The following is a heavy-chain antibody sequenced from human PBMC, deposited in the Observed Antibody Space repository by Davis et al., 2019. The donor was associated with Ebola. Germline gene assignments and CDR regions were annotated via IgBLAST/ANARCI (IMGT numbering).Heavy chain of an antibody. J-gene: IGHJ4*02. CDR2: INHSGST. Sequence: SETLSLTCAVYGGSFSGYYWSWIRQPPGKGLEWIGEINHSGSTNYNPSLKSRVTISVDTSKNQFSLKLSSVTAADTAVYYCAGGPDFWSGYYFDYWGQGTLVTVSS. CDR3: AGGPDFWSGYYFDY. D-gene: IGHD3-3*01. V-gene: IGHV4-34*01. CDR1: GGSFSGYY.